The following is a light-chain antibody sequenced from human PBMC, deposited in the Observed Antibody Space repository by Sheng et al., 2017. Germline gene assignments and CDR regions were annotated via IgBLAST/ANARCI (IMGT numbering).Light chain of an antibody. CDR3: QQYNSYWT. CDR2: KAS. CDR1: QSISIW. Sequence: DIQMTQSPSTLSASVGDRVTITCRASQSISIWLAWYQQKPGKAPKLLIYKASSLERGVPSRFSDSGSETEFTLTISSLQPDDFATYYCQQYNSYWTFGQGTKVEIK. V-gene: IGKV1-5*03. J-gene: IGKJ1*01.